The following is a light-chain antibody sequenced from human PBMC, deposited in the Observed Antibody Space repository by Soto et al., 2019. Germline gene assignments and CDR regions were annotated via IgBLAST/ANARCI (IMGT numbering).Light chain of an antibody. V-gene: IGKV1-12*01. CDR3: QQANSFPYT. J-gene: IGKJ2*01. CDR2: AAS. CDR1: QGVSNW. Sequence: DIQMTQSPSSVSASVGDRVTITCRASQGVSNWLAWYQQKPGKAPKLLIYAASTLRSGVPSRFRGSGSGTDFTFTISSLQPEDFATYYCQQANSFPYTFGQGTQLEIK.